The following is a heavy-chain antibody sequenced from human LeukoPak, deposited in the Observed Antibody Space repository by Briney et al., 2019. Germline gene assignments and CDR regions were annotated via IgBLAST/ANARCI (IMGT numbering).Heavy chain of an antibody. Sequence: GASLRLSCVASGFTFSNYAMSWVRQAPGKGLEWVSAIVGTGGSTYYADSVKGRFTISRDNSKNTLYLQMNSLRAEDTAVYYCAKWGDYDILTGYYDSDYWGQGTLVTVSS. CDR1: GFTFSNYA. CDR2: IVGTGGST. D-gene: IGHD3-9*01. J-gene: IGHJ4*02. V-gene: IGHV3-23*01. CDR3: AKWGDYDILTGYYDSDY.